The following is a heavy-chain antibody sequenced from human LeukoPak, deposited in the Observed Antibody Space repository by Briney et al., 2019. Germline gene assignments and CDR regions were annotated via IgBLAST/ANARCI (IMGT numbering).Heavy chain of an antibody. D-gene: IGHD3-10*01. J-gene: IGHJ4*02. CDR1: GGSFSGYY. CDR3: ARDKGGSGSYRVDY. V-gene: IGHV4-34*01. CDR2: INHSGST. Sequence: SETLSLTCAVYGGSFSGYYWSWIRQPPGKGLEWIGEINHSGSTNYNPSLKSRVTISVDTSKNQFSLKLSSVTAADTAVYYCARDKGGSGSYRVDYWGQGTLVTVSS.